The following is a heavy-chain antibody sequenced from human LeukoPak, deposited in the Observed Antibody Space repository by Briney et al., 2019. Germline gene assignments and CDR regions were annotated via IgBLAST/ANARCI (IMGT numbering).Heavy chain of an antibody. CDR2: INPNSGGT. CDR3: ARGPDTAMVAFDY. Sequence: GASVKVSCKASGYTFTSYYMHWVRQAPGQGLEWMGWINPNSGGTNYAQKFQGWVTMTRDTSISTAYMELSRLRSDDTAVYYCARGPDTAMVAFDYWGQGTLVTVSS. V-gene: IGHV1-2*04. CDR1: GYTFTSYY. J-gene: IGHJ4*02. D-gene: IGHD5-18*01.